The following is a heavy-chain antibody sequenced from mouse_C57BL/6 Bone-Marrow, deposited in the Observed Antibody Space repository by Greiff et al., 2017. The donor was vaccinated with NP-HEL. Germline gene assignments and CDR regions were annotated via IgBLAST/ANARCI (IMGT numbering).Heavy chain of an antibody. Sequence: QVQLQQPGAELVMPGASVKLSCKASGYTFTSYWMHWVKQRPGQGLEWIGEIDPSDSYTNYIQKFKGKSTLTVDKSSSTAYMQLSSLTSEDSAVYYCAKCYYYGSSPFAYWGQGTLVTVSA. CDR1: GYTFTSYW. D-gene: IGHD1-1*01. CDR3: AKCYYYGSSPFAY. J-gene: IGHJ3*01. V-gene: IGHV1-69*01. CDR2: IDPSDSYT.